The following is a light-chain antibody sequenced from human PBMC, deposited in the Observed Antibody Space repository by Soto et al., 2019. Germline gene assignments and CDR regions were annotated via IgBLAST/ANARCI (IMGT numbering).Light chain of an antibody. V-gene: IGKV3-15*01. CDR2: GAS. CDR1: QSVSDN. CDR3: QQYNNWPPN. J-gene: IGKJ5*01. Sequence: EIVMTQSPTTLPVSPGQGATLSSRASQSVSDNLAWYQQNPGQAPSLLIYGASTRAAGVPVRFSGGGSGTEFTLTISSLQSEDFEVYYCQQYNNWPPNFGQGTRLEI.